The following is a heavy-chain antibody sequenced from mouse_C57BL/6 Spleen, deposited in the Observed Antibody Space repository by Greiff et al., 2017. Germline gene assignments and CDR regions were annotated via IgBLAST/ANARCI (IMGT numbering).Heavy chain of an antibody. Sequence: VQLQQSGAELVRPGASVKLSCKASGYTFTDYYINWVKQRPGQGLEWIARIYPGSGNTYYNEKFKGKATLTAEKSSSTAYMQLSSLTSEDSAVYFCTRKGRESHYYAKEYRGQGASGTVYS. J-gene: IGHJ4*01. CDR3: TRKGRESHYYAKEY. CDR2: IYPGSGNT. V-gene: IGHV1-76*01. CDR1: GYTFTDYY. D-gene: IGHD1-1*01.